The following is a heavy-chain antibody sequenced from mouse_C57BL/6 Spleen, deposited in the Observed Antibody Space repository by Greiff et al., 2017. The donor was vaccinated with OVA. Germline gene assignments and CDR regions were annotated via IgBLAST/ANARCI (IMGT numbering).Heavy chain of an antibody. CDR3: ARRIYYGSSYGYFDV. Sequence: QVQLQQSGAELVMPGASVKLSCKASGYTFTSYWMHWVKQRPGQGLEWIGEIDPSDSYTNYNQKLKGKSTLTVDKSSSTAYMQLSSLTSEDSAVYYCARRIYYGSSYGYFDVWGTGTTVTVSS. CDR1: GYTFTSYW. CDR2: IDPSDSYT. J-gene: IGHJ1*03. V-gene: IGHV1-69*01. D-gene: IGHD1-1*01.